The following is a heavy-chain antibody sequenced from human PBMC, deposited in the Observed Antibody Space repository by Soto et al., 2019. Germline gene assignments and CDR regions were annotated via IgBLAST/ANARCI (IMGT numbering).Heavy chain of an antibody. D-gene: IGHD3-9*01. V-gene: IGHV5-10-1*01. CDR2: IDPSDSYT. CDR3: AILNPPSYFDILPGYLNPYYYYYGMDV. J-gene: IGHJ6*02. CDR1: GYSFTSYW. Sequence: GESLKISCKGSGYSFTSYWISWVRQMPGKGLEWMGRIDPSDSYTNYSPSFQGHVTISADKSISTAYLQWSSLKASDTAMYYYAILNPPSYFDILPGYLNPYYYYYGMDVWGQGTTVTVSS.